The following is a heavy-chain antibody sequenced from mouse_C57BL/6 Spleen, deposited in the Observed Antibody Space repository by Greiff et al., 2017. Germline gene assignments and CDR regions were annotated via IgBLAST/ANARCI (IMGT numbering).Heavy chain of an antibody. Sequence: EVQLQQSGPVLVKPGASVKMSCKASGYTFTDYYMNWVKQSHGKSLEWIGVINPYNGGTSYNQKFKGKATLTVDKSSSTAYMELNSLTSEDSAVYYCARPLLYYDYEGNAMDYWGQGTSVTVSS. CDR2: INPYNGGT. D-gene: IGHD2-4*01. J-gene: IGHJ4*01. CDR1: GYTFTDYY. V-gene: IGHV1-19*01. CDR3: ARPLLYYDYEGNAMDY.